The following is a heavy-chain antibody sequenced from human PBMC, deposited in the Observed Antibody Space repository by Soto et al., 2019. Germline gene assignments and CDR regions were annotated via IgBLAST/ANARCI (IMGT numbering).Heavy chain of an antibody. CDR1: GDTFSSYW. Sequence: GESLKISCKASGDTFSSYWIGWVRQRPGKGLEWVGAIYPADSDTTYSPSFHGQVTISVDRLTNIAFLQWSSLKPSDTSIYYCARRGIGGVSNEPKYFYFYYGMDVWGQGTTVTVSS. CDR3: ARRGIGGVSNEPKYFYFYYGMDV. J-gene: IGHJ6*02. V-gene: IGHV5-51*01. D-gene: IGHD3-16*01. CDR2: IYPADSDT.